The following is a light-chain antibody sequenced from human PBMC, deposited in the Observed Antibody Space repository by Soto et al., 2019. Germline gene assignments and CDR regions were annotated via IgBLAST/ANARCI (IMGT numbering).Light chain of an antibody. CDR3: QQSYSTPPETWT. CDR1: QSISSY. J-gene: IGKJ1*01. V-gene: IGKV1-39*01. CDR2: AAS. Sequence: DIQMTQSPSSLSASVGDRFTITCRASQSISSYLNWYQQKPGKAPKLLIYAASSLQSGVPSRFSGSGSGTDFTLTISSLQPEDFATYYCQQSYSTPPETWTFGQGTKVDIK.